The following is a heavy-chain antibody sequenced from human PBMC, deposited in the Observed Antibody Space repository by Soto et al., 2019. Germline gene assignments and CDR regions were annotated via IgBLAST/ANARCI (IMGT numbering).Heavy chain of an antibody. V-gene: IGHV3-30-3*01. J-gene: IGHJ4*02. CDR3: ARDIEDYYGSGSYPSGIDY. CDR1: GFTFSSFA. D-gene: IGHD3-10*01. Sequence: QVQLVESGGGVVQPGRSLRLSCAASGFTFSSFAFHWVRQAPGKGLEWVAVISYAGSNKYYADSVKGRFTISRDNSKNTLYLQTNSLRAEDTAVYYCARDIEDYYGSGSYPSGIDYWGQGTLVTVSS. CDR2: ISYAGSNK.